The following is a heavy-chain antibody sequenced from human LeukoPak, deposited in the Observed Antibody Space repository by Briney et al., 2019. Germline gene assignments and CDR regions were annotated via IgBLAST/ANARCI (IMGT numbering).Heavy chain of an antibody. CDR1: GGSFSGYY. CDR3: ARGDDSSGLYYFDY. Sequence: SETLSLTCAVYGGSFSGYYWSWIRQPPGKGLEWIGEIKHSGSTNYNPSLKSRVTISVDTSKNQFSLKLSSVTAADTAVYYCARGDDSSGLYYFDYWGQGTLVTVS. D-gene: IGHD3-22*01. J-gene: IGHJ4*02. V-gene: IGHV4-34*01. CDR2: IKHSGST.